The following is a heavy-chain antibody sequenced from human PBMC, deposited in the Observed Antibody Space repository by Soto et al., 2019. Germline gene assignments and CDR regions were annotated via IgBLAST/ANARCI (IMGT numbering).Heavy chain of an antibody. Sequence: QVQLLESGPGLVKPSQTLSLTCSVSGDSISTVDYFWAWIRQPPGQALEYIGYIYKSATTYYNPSFERRVPISLDTSKSQFSLNVTSVTAADTAVYFCARGRYCLTGRCFPNWFDSWGQGTLVTVSS. CDR3: ARGRYCLTGRCFPNWFDS. V-gene: IGHV4-30-4*01. CDR2: IYKSATT. D-gene: IGHD2-15*01. CDR1: GDSISTVDYF. J-gene: IGHJ5*01.